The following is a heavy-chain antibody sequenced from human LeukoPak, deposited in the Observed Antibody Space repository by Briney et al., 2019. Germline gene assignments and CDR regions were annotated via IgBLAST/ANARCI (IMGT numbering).Heavy chain of an antibody. CDR1: GFTFSSYG. CDR3: ARERLDSSGYYVDY. CDR2: IWYDGSNK. J-gene: IGHJ4*02. Sequence: GRSLRLSCAASGFTFSSYGMHWVRQAPGKGLERVAVIWYDGSNKYYADSVKGRFTISRDNSKNTLYLQMNSLRAEDTAVYYCARERLDSSGYYVDYWGQGTLVTVSS. D-gene: IGHD3-22*01. V-gene: IGHV3-33*01.